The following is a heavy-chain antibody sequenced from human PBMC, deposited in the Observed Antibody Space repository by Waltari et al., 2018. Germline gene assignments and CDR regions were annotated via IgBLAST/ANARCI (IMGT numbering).Heavy chain of an antibody. CDR3: ARNLYYYGSGLDP. D-gene: IGHD3-10*01. CDR1: GFTVSSNY. CDR2: IYSGGST. V-gene: IGHV3-66*02. Sequence: GGSLRLSCAASGFTVSSNYMSWVRQAPGKGLEWVSVIYSGGSTYYADSVKGRFTISRDNSKNTLYLQMNSLRAEDTAVYYCARNLYYYGSGLDPWGQGTLVTVSS. J-gene: IGHJ5*02.